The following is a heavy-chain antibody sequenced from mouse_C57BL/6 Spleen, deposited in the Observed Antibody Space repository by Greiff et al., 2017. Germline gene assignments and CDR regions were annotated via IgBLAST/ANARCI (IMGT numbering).Heavy chain of an antibody. D-gene: IGHD1-1*01. Sequence: EVQLQESGPELVKPGASVKISCKASGYSFTGYYMNWVKQSPEKSLEWIGEINPSTGGTTYNQKFKAKATLTVDKSSSTAYMQLKSLTSEDSAVYYCANYGSSSWFAYWGQGTLVTVSA. J-gene: IGHJ3*01. CDR2: INPSTGGT. V-gene: IGHV1-42*01. CDR3: ANYGSSSWFAY. CDR1: GYSFTGYY.